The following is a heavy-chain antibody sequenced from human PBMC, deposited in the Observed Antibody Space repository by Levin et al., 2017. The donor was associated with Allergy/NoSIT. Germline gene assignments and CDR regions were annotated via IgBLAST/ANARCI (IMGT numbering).Heavy chain of an antibody. CDR1: GFAFSSYG. V-gene: IGHV3-30*18. Sequence: PGGSLRLSCAASGFAFSSYGMHWVRQAPGKGLEWVALIPYDGNGKNYGDSVKGRFTISRDNSKHTLYLQMNSLRAEDTAVYYCAKDSQVFNSYGFDYWGQGTRVTVSS. J-gene: IGHJ4*02. CDR2: IPYDGNGK. CDR3: AKDSQVFNSYGFDY. D-gene: IGHD2/OR15-2a*01.